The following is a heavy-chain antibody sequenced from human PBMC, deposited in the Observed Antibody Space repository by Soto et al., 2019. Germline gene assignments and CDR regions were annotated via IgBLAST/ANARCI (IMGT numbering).Heavy chain of an antibody. CDR1: GYTFTSYG. CDR3: ARHFYSYGSGSYWGNFDY. D-gene: IGHD3-10*01. J-gene: IGHJ4*02. Sequence: QVQLVQSGAEVKKPGASVKVSCKASGYTFTSYGISWVRQAPGQGLEWMGWISAYNGNTNYAQKLQGRVTMTTDTSTSTAYMELRSLRSDDTAVYYCARHFYSYGSGSYWGNFDYWGQGTLVTVSS. CDR2: ISAYNGNT. V-gene: IGHV1-18*01.